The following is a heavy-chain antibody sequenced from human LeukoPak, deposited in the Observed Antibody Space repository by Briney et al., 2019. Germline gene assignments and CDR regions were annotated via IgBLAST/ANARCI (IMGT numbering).Heavy chain of an antibody. J-gene: IGHJ3*02. CDR2: ISSSSSYI. V-gene: IGHV3-21*01. Sequence: PGGSLRLSCAASGFTFSSYSMNWVRQAPGKGLEWVSSISSSSSYIYYADSVKGRFTISRDNAKNSLYLQMNSLRAEDTAVYYCAREGLGTAGYGGDAFDIWGQGTMVTVSS. CDR3: AREGLGTAGYGGDAFDI. D-gene: IGHD4-23*01. CDR1: GFTFSSYS.